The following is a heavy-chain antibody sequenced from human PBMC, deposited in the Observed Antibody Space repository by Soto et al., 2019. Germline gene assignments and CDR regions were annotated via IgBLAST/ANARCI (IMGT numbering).Heavy chain of an antibody. CDR1: GFSFSDHY. Sequence: QLQLVESGGGWVKPGGSLTLSCVSSGFSFSDHYMIWIRQAPGKGLEWVAYISVSSDYINYADSVKGRFTMSRDNGKNSVYLHMNSLRAADTAVYFCVRDADRSDSWWFDLWGQGTQVTVSS. J-gene: IGHJ5*02. CDR2: ISVSSDYI. V-gene: IGHV3-11*06. CDR3: VRDADRSDSWWFDL. D-gene: IGHD6-6*01.